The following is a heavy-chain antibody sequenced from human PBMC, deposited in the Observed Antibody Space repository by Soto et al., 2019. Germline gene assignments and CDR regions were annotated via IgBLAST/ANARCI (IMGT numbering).Heavy chain of an antibody. Sequence: QVQLVQSGAEVKKPGASVKVSCKASGYTFTSYGISWVRQAPGQGLEWMGWISAYNGNTNHAQKLQGRVTMTTDTSTSTAYMELRSLRSDDTAVYYCARDPSRIWFGELSLAAFDIWGQGTMVTVSS. CDR1: GYTFTSYG. D-gene: IGHD3-10*01. CDR3: ARDPSRIWFGELSLAAFDI. V-gene: IGHV1-18*01. CDR2: ISAYNGNT. J-gene: IGHJ3*02.